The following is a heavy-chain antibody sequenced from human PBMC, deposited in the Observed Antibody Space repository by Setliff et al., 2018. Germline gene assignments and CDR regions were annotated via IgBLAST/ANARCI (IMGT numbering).Heavy chain of an antibody. V-gene: IGHV1-69*05. CDR1: GDSFNNYA. CDR3: ARSPAVLGIVYLDP. D-gene: IGHD2-15*01. CDR2: IIPMFGTP. Sequence: SVKVSCKASGDSFNNYAISWVRQAPGQGLEWMGGIIPMFGTPAYAQKFQDRVTIATDESTSTAYMELDSLRSEDTAVYYCARSPAVLGIVYLDPWGQGTLVTVSS. J-gene: IGHJ5*02.